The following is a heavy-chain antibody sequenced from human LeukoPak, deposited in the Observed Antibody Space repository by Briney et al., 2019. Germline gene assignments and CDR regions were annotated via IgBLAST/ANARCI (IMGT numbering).Heavy chain of an antibody. CDR2: IIPIFGTA. V-gene: IGHV1-69*13. CDR3: ARAPLGYSSSWPGDY. J-gene: IGHJ4*02. CDR1: GYTFTSYG. D-gene: IGHD6-13*01. Sequence: SVKVSCKASGYTFTSYGISWVRQAPGQGLEWRGGIIPIFGTANYAQKFQGRVTITADESTSTAYMELRSLRSDDTAVYYCARAPLGYSSSWPGDYWGQGTLVTVSS.